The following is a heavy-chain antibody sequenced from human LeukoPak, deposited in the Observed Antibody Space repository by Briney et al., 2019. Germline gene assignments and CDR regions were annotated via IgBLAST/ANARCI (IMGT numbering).Heavy chain of an antibody. V-gene: IGHV1-2*02. Sequence: ASVKVSCKASGYTFTCYYMHRVRQAPGQGLEWMGWINPNSGGTNYAQKFQGRVTMPRDTSINTAYMELSRLTSDDPAVHYFARSLRVGSSWLRWFDPWGQGTLVTVPS. CDR3: ARSLRVGSSWLRWFDP. CDR1: GYTFTCYY. J-gene: IGHJ5*02. D-gene: IGHD2-2*01. CDR2: INPNSGGT.